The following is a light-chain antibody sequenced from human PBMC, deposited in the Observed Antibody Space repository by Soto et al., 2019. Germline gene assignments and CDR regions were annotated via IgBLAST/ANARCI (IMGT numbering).Light chain of an antibody. J-gene: IGKJ4*01. Sequence: DIQMTQSPSTLSASVGDRVTITCRASQSISSWLAWYQQKPGKAPKLLIYKTSNLESGVPSRFSGSGSVTEFSLTISSLQPDDFAPYYCQQYQSFSLTFGGGTRVEVK. CDR1: QSISSW. CDR3: QQYQSFSLT. CDR2: KTS. V-gene: IGKV1-5*03.